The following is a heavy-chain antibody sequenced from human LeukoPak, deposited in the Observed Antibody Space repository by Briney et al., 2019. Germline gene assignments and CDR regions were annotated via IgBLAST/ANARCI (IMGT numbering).Heavy chain of an antibody. CDR3: ASPYSGYDYNFDH. D-gene: IGHD5-12*01. J-gene: IGHJ4*02. V-gene: IGHV3-64D*06. CDR2: ISSNGGST. CDR1: GFTFSSYA. Sequence: GGSLRLSCSASGFTFSSYAMHWVRQAPGKGLEYVSSISSNGGSTCYADSVKGRFTISRDNSKNTLFLQMSSLRTEDTAVYYCASPYSGYDYNFDHWGQGTLVTVSS.